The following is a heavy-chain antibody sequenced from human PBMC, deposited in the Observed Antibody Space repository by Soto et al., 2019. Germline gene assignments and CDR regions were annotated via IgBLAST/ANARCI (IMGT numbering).Heavy chain of an antibody. CDR2: ISSSSSTI. CDR1: GFTFSSYS. V-gene: IGHV3-48*01. CDR3: ARGDCSGGSCYSDY. D-gene: IGHD2-15*01. J-gene: IGHJ4*02. Sequence: EVQLVESGGGLVQPGGSLRLSCAASGFTFSSYSMNWVRQAPGNGLEWVSYISSSSSTIYYADSVKGRFTISRDNAKNSLYLQMNSLRAEDTAVYYCARGDCSGGSCYSDYWGQGTLVTVSS.